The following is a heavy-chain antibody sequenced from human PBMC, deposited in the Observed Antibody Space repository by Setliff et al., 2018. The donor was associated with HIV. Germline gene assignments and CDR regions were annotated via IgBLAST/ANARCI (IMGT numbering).Heavy chain of an antibody. Sequence: PSETLSLTCAVYGGSFSGYYWSWIRQSPGRGLEWIGEINHSGSTKYNPSLKSRVTISVDTSKNQFSLKLSSVTAADTAVYYCARGRHAGTGAYSGGFYYFDLWGQGALVTVSS. CDR1: GGSFSGYY. D-gene: IGHD3-16*01. CDR2: INHSGST. CDR3: ARGRHAGTGAYSGGFYYFDL. J-gene: IGHJ4*02. V-gene: IGHV4-34*01.